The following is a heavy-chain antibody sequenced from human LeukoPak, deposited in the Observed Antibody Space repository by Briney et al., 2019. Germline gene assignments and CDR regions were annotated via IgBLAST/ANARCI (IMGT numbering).Heavy chain of an antibody. Sequence: ASVKVSCKASGYTFTGYYIHRVRQAPGQGLEWMGWTNPNSGGTNYAQKFQGRVTMTRDTSITTAYMELIRLTSDDTAVYYCARDVKMVTPSGGYWGQGTLVTVSS. CDR2: TNPNSGGT. V-gene: IGHV1-2*02. CDR3: ARDVKMVTPSGGY. D-gene: IGHD5-18*01. CDR1: GYTFTGYY. J-gene: IGHJ4*02.